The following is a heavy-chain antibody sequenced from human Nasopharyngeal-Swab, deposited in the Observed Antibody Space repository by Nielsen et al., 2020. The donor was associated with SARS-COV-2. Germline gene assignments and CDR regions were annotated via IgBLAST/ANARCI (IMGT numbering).Heavy chain of an antibody. CDR3: TRCGGGCYSGRDY. Sequence: GGSLRLSYAASGFTFSDSAIHWVRQASGKGLEWVGRVRSKGNNYATAYSASVKGRFIIFRDDPTNTAYLQMNSLKTEDTAMYYCTRCGGGCYSGRDYWGQGTLVTVSS. CDR2: VRSKGNNYAT. V-gene: IGHV3-73*01. CDR1: GFTFSDSA. D-gene: IGHD2-15*01. J-gene: IGHJ4*02.